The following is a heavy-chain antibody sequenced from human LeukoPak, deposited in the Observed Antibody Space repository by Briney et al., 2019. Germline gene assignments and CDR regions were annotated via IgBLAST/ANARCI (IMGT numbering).Heavy chain of an antibody. CDR2: INPNSGGT. D-gene: IGHD2-21*02. CDR1: GYTFTGYY. CDR3: AHLSHDSDSY. Sequence: ASVKVSCKASGYTFTGYYMHWGRQAPGQGLEWMGWINPNSGGTNYAQKFQGRVTMTRDTSISAAYMELSRLRSDDTEVYYCAHLSHDSDSYWGQGTLVTVSS. V-gene: IGHV1-2*02. J-gene: IGHJ4*02.